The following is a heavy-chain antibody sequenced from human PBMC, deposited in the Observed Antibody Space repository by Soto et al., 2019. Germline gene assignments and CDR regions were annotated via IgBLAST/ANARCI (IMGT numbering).Heavy chain of an antibody. CDR1: GGSISSGGYS. J-gene: IGHJ4*02. Sequence: SETLSLTCAVSGGSISSGGYSWSWIRQPPGKGLEWIGYIYHSVSTYYNPSLKSRVTISVDRSKNQFSLKLSSVTAADTAVYYCAREGYSNYSYSFDYWGQGTLVTVSS. D-gene: IGHD4-4*01. CDR3: AREGYSNYSYSFDY. CDR2: IYHSVST. V-gene: IGHV4-30-2*01.